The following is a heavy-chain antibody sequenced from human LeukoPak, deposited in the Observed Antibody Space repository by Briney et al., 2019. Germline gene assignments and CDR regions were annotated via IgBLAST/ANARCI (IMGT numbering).Heavy chain of an antibody. CDR2: IKWDDDST. CDR3: GTTVVSADMCCFDY. D-gene: IGHD2-2*01. Sequence: PAGTLCLSCAASGFTCDDYSMHWVRQAPGNGLKWVSLIKWDDDSTYYAAALSGRFTSSSDNSRNPLYEQMNILRPDGAVLYDSGTTVVSADMCCFDYWGQGNLVSVSS. V-gene: IGHV3-43*01. CDR1: GFTCDDYS. J-gene: IGHJ4*02.